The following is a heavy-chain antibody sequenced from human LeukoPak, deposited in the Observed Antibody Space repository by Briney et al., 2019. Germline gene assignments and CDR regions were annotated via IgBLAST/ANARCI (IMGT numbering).Heavy chain of an antibody. Sequence: SETLSLTCAVYGGSFSGYYWSWIRQPPGKGLEWIVEINHSGSTNYNPSLKSRVTISVDTSKNQFSLKLSSVTAADTAVYYCARRPRYYSSGYYGLFDYWGQGTLVTVSS. J-gene: IGHJ4*02. CDR3: ARRPRYYSSGYYGLFDY. V-gene: IGHV4-34*01. CDR1: GGSFSGYY. CDR2: INHSGST. D-gene: IGHD3-22*01.